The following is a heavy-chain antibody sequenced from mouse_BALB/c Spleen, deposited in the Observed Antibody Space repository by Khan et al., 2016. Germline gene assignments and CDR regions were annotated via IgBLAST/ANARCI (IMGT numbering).Heavy chain of an antibody. CDR1: GYTFSTYT. J-gene: IGHJ3*02. Sequence: QVQLQPSGAELARPGASVKMSCKASGYTFSTYTMPWVKQGPGQGLEWIGYINPSSNYSNYNQKFKDKVTLTADRASSTAYMQLSSLTSESSTVYYCTRGDGNNGYWGQGTLVTVSA. V-gene: IGHV1-4*01. D-gene: IGHD2-1*01. CDR3: TRGDGNNGY. CDR2: INPSSNYS.